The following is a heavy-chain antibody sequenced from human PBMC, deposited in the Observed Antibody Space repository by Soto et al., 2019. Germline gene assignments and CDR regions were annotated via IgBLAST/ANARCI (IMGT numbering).Heavy chain of an antibody. D-gene: IGHD2-15*01. V-gene: IGHV1-69*01. Sequence: QVQLVQSGAEVKKPGSSVKVSCKASGGTFSSYAISWVRQAPGQGLEWMGGIIPIFGTANYAQKFQGRVTITADETTSTAYMELSTVKSEDTAVYYCAREPGECSGGSCYHDAFDILGQGTMVTVSS. CDR3: AREPGECSGGSCYHDAFDI. J-gene: IGHJ3*02. CDR2: IIPIFGTA. CDR1: GGTFSSYA.